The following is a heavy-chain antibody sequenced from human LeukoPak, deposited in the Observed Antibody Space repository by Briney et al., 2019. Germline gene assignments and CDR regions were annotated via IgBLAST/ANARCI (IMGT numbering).Heavy chain of an antibody. J-gene: IGHJ5*02. V-gene: IGHV5-51*01. CDR2: INPGDSDT. D-gene: IGHD1-26*01. CDR1: GYRFTNYW. Sequence: GESLKISCATSGYRFTNYWIGWVRQMPGKGLEFMGIINPGDSDTRYSPSFQGQVTISADKSFGTAYLQLNSLKASDTAMYYCARHATTGFIVNRFDPWGQGTLVTVFS. CDR3: ARHATTGFIVNRFDP.